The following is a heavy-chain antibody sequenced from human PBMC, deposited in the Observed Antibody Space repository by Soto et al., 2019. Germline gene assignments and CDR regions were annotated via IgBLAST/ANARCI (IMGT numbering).Heavy chain of an antibody. V-gene: IGHV1-3*01. D-gene: IGHD3-3*01. CDR2: INAGNGNT. Sequence: VKVSCKASGYIFTNYAIHWVRQAPGQRLEWMGWINAGNGNTKYSQNFQGRVTITRDTSASIVYMDLSSLRSEDTAVYYCARDPGRGYDFSYNWFDPWGQGTLVPVSS. CDR1: GYIFTNYA. CDR3: ARDPGRGYDFSYNWFDP. J-gene: IGHJ5*02.